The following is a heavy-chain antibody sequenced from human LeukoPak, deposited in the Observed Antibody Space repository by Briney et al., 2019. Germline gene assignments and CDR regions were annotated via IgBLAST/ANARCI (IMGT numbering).Heavy chain of an antibody. Sequence: SQTLSLTCAISGDSVSSKTAAWYWIRQSPSRSLEWLGRTYYRSKWNYQYADSVRSRITIKVDTSKNQFSLQLNSVTPEDTALYYCARDPSDDQGLDYWGQGTLVTVSS. V-gene: IGHV6-1*01. CDR2: TYYRSKWNY. J-gene: IGHJ4*02. CDR1: GDSVSSKTAA. CDR3: ARDPSDDQGLDY. D-gene: IGHD3-3*01.